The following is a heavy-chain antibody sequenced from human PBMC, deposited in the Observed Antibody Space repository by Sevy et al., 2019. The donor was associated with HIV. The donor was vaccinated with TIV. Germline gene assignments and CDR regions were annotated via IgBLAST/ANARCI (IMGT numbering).Heavy chain of an antibody. J-gene: IGHJ4*02. D-gene: IGHD2-15*01. CDR1: GFTFSSYS. CDR2: ISSSSSTI. V-gene: IGHV3-48*02. CDR3: GGDGEGYCSGGSCFVDY. Sequence: GGSLRLSCAASGFTFSSYSMNWVRQAPGKGLEWVSYISSSSSTIYYADSGKGRFTIPRDNAKNSRYLQMNSLRDEDTAVYYGGGDGEGYCSGGSCFVDYWCQGTLVTVSS.